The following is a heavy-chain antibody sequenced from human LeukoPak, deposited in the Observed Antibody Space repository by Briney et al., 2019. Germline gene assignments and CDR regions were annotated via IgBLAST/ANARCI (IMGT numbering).Heavy chain of an antibody. Sequence: ASVKVSCKASGYTFTSCGISWVRQAPGQGLEWMGWISAYNGNTNYAQKLQGRVTMTTDTSTGTAYMELRSLRSDDTAVYYCARGGPEYDFWSGYYSDWGQGTLVTVSS. CDR3: ARGGPEYDFWSGYYSD. D-gene: IGHD3-3*01. J-gene: IGHJ4*02. CDR2: ISAYNGNT. CDR1: GYTFTSCG. V-gene: IGHV1-18*01.